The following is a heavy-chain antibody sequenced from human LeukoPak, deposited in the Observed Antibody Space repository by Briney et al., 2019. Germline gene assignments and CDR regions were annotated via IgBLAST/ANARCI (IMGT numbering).Heavy chain of an antibody. Sequence: AGSLRLSCAASGFTFSSYSMNWVRQAPGKGLKWVSSISSSSSYIYYVEAVKGQFNISRDNAKNSLYLQIDSLRAEDTAVYYCARATPGGLLLDYWGQGTLVTVSS. D-gene: IGHD2-21*02. CDR2: ISSSSSYI. CDR1: GFTFSSYS. CDR3: ARATPGGLLLDY. J-gene: IGHJ4*02. V-gene: IGHV3-21*01.